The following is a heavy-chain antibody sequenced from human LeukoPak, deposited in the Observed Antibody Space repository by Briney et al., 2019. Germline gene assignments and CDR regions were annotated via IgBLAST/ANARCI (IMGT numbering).Heavy chain of an antibody. J-gene: IGHJ4*02. Sequence: GGSLRLSCAASGFTFSSYAMHWVRQAPGKGLEWVAVISYDGSNKYYADSVKGRLTISRDNSKNTLYLQMNSLRAEDTAVYYCAKDPAIAARLYYFDYWGQGTLVTVSS. D-gene: IGHD6-6*01. CDR1: GFTFSSYA. V-gene: IGHV3-30-3*01. CDR3: AKDPAIAARLYYFDY. CDR2: ISYDGSNK.